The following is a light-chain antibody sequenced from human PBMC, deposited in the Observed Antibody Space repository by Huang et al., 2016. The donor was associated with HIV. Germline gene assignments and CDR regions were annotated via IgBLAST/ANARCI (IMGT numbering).Light chain of an antibody. CDR2: AAS. Sequence: DIQMTQSPSSMSASVGDRITITCRASQRMNTYLNWDQQKLGKAPKILIYAASSLQSGVPSRFSGGGFGTNFYLTISSLHPEDFATYYCRQSYNSPRTFGEGTEVEIK. CDR3: RQSYNSPRT. J-gene: IGKJ1*01. V-gene: IGKV1-39*01. CDR1: QRMNTY.